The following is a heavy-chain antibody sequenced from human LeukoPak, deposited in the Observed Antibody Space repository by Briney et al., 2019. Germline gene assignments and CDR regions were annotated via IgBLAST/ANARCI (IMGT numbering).Heavy chain of an antibody. D-gene: IGHD3-16*01. V-gene: IGHV3-64*04. CDR3: ARASGGGVAPDFDY. CDR2: ISNNGGSS. J-gene: IGHJ4*02. CDR1: GFTFSAYA. Sequence: ASLRLSCSASGFTFSAYAMYWVRQAPGKGLEYVSGISNNGGSSFYADSVKGRFTISRDNTKNTLYLQMNRLRAEDTAVYYCARASGGGVAPDFDYWGQGTLVTVSS.